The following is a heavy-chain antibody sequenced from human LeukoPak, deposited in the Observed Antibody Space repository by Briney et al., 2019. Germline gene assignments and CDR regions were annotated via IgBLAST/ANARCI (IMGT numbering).Heavy chain of an antibody. V-gene: IGHV3-30*02. Sequence: ESGGSLRLSCAASKFTFNNYAMHWVRQAPGKGLEWVAFTRSDGSDKYYTDSVKGRFTISRDNSKNTLYLQMNSLRAEDTAVYYCGKHDSASDYWGQGTLVTVSS. CDR3: GKHDSASDY. J-gene: IGHJ4*02. CDR2: TRSDGSDK. CDR1: KFTFNNYA. D-gene: IGHD1-26*01.